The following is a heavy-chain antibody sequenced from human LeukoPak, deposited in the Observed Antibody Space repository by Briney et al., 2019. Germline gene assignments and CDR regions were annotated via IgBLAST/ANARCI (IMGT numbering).Heavy chain of an antibody. V-gene: IGHV3-74*01. CDR2: INSDGSST. Sequence: GGSLRLSCAASGFTFSSYSMNWVRQAPGKGLVWVSRINSDGSSTSYADSVKGRFTISRDNAKNTLYLQMNSLRAEDTAVYYCARAHYDFWSGYCDYWGQGTLVTVSS. J-gene: IGHJ4*02. D-gene: IGHD3-3*01. CDR3: ARAHYDFWSGYCDY. CDR1: GFTFSSYS.